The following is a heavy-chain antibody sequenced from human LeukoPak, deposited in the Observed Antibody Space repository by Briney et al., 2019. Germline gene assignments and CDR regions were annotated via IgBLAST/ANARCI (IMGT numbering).Heavy chain of an antibody. Sequence: SETLSLTCTVSGGSISSYYWSWIRQPPGKGLEWIGYIYYSGSTNYNPSLKSRFTISVDTSKNQFSLKLSSVTAADTAVYYCARERWLQRIRYFDYWGQGTLVTVSS. CDR2: IYYSGST. D-gene: IGHD5-24*01. CDR3: ARERWLQRIRYFDY. J-gene: IGHJ4*02. CDR1: GGSISSYY. V-gene: IGHV4-59*01.